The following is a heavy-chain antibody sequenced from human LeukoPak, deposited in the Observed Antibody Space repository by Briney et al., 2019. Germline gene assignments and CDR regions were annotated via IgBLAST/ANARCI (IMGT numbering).Heavy chain of an antibody. J-gene: IGHJ3*02. CDR1: GYTFTGYY. CDR3: ARSPDYGDYDAFDI. D-gene: IGHD4-17*01. CDR2: ISPNSGGT. Sequence: ASVKVSCKASGYTFTGYYMHWVRQAPGQGLEWMGRISPNSGGTNYAQKFQGRVTMTRDTSISTAYMELSRLRSDDTAVYYCARSPDYGDYDAFDIWGQGTMVTVSS. V-gene: IGHV1-2*06.